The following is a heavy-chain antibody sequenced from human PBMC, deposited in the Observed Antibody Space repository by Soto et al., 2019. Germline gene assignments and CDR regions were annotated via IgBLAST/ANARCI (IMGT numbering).Heavy chain of an antibody. Sequence: LRLSSAASGFTFSTFTMTWVRQGPGKGLEWVSYIGAHDDGYTHYADSVKGRFTVSRDNSKNTLHLQMNSLRADDTAIYYCAKGDWADYWGPGALVTVSS. J-gene: IGHJ4*02. CDR1: GFTFSTFT. V-gene: IGHV3-23*01. D-gene: IGHD3-9*01. CDR3: AKGDWADY. CDR2: IGAHDDGYT.